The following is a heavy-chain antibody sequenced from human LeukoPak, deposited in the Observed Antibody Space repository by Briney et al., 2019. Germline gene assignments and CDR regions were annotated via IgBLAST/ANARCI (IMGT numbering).Heavy chain of an antibody. Sequence: PSETLSLTCTVSGGSISGYYWSWIRQPPGKGLEWIGYIYYSGSTNYNPSLKSRVTISIDTSKNQFSLKLSSVTAADTAVYYCARKEQWLPHDAFDIWGQGTMVTVSS. CDR3: ARKEQWLPHDAFDI. CDR2: IYYSGST. V-gene: IGHV4-59*12. CDR1: GGSISGYY. J-gene: IGHJ3*02. D-gene: IGHD6-19*01.